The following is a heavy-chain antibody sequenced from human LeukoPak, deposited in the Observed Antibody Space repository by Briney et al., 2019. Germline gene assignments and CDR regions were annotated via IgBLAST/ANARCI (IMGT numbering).Heavy chain of an antibody. J-gene: IGHJ5*02. D-gene: IGHD6-13*01. Sequence: NLPETLSLTCTVSGGSISSRSYYWGWIRQPPGKGLEWIGYIYYSGSTNYNPSLKSRVTISVDTSKNQFSLKLSSVTAADTAVYYCARHTLSPRIAAAGREYSWFDPWGQGTLVTVSS. V-gene: IGHV4-61*05. CDR3: ARHTLSPRIAAAGREYSWFDP. CDR1: GGSISSRSYY. CDR2: IYYSGST.